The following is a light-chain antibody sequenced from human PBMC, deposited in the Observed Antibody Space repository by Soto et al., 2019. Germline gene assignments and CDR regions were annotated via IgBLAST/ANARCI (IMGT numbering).Light chain of an antibody. CDR3: CSCAGSYKDHYV. Sequence: QSALTQPRSVSGSPGQSVTISCTGTSRDVGGYDFVSWHQQHPGKAPKVMIFDVNKRPSGVPDRFSGSKSGNTASLTISGLQAEDEADYYCCSCAGSYKDHYVFGTGTKVTVL. CDR1: SRDVGGYDF. J-gene: IGLJ1*01. CDR2: DVN. V-gene: IGLV2-11*01.